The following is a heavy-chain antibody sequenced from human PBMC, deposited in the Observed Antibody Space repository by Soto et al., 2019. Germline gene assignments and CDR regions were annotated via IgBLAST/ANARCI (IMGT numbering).Heavy chain of an antibody. Sequence: SETLSLTCTVSGGSISSYYWSWIRQPPGKGLEWIGYIYNSGSTNYNPSLKSRVTISVDTPKNQVSLKLSSVTAADTAVYYCATSGSGAAGTFYYYGMYVLGPGTKVTVPS. CDR2: IYNSGST. D-gene: IGHD6-13*01. V-gene: IGHV4-59*01. CDR1: GGSISSYY. CDR3: ATSGSGAAGTFYYYGMYV. J-gene: IGHJ6*01.